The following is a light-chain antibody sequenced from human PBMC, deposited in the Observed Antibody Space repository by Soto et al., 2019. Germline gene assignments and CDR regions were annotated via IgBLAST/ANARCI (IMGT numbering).Light chain of an antibody. Sequence: EIVLTQSPATLSLSPGDRATLSCRASHSVGSLLAWYQQKHGQAPRLLIYFASNRATGIPPRFSGSGSVTDLPLTIDSLEPEDFAVDYCQQRSAWPWTFGQGTRVEIK. J-gene: IGKJ1*01. CDR1: HSVGSL. CDR3: QQRSAWPWT. V-gene: IGKV3-11*01. CDR2: FAS.